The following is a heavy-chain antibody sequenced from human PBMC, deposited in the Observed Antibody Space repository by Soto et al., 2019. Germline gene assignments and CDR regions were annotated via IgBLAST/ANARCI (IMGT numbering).Heavy chain of an antibody. CDR3: ARERGWQRYFDY. J-gene: IGHJ4*02. CDR2: VSFDNNCM. Sequence: GGSLRLPCAPSGFTFSSYSMNWVPQAQGKGLEGFSLVSFDNNCMYYADSVKGGFTISRDDAKNSVYLQMNSLRAEDTAVYYCARERGWQRYFDYWGQGALVTVSS. V-gene: IGHV3-21*01. D-gene: IGHD6-25*01. CDR1: GFTFSSYS.